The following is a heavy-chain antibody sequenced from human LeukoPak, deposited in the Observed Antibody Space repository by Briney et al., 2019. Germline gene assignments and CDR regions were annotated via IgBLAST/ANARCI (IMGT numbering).Heavy chain of an antibody. Sequence: PGGSLRLSCAASGFTFSSYSMNWVRQAPGKGLEWVSYISTSSSTRYYADSVKGRFTISRDNAKNSLYLQMNSLRDEDTAVYFCARESSGTYYHFDCWGQGTLVTVSS. CDR2: ISTSSSTR. V-gene: IGHV3-48*02. D-gene: IGHD1-26*01. CDR1: GFTFSSYS. CDR3: ARESSGTYYHFDC. J-gene: IGHJ4*02.